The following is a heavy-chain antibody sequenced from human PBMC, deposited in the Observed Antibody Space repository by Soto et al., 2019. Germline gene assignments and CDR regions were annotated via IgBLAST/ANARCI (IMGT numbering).Heavy chain of an antibody. D-gene: IGHD1-1*01. Sequence: SETLSLTCTVSGGSISSCYCYWSWIRPPPGKGLEWIGYIYYSGSTYYNPSLKSRVTISVDTSKNQFSLKLSSVTAADTAVYYCARVANWNDVQDFDYWGQGTLVTVSS. CDR1: GGSISSCYCY. J-gene: IGHJ4*02. CDR2: IYYSGST. CDR3: ARVANWNDVQDFDY. V-gene: IGHV4-30-4*01.